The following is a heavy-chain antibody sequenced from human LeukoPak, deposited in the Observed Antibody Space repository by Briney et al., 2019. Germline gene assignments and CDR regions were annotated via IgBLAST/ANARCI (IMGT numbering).Heavy chain of an antibody. V-gene: IGHV4-59*11. J-gene: IGHJ3*02. CDR3: ARDRPGSYLDAFDI. Sequence: SETLSLTCTVSGGSISSHYWSWIRQPPGKGLEWIGYIYYSGSTNYNPSLKSRVTISVDTSKNQFSLKLSSVTAADTAVYYCARDRPGSYLDAFDIWGQGTMVTVSS. D-gene: IGHD3-10*01. CDR1: GGSISSHY. CDR2: IYYSGST.